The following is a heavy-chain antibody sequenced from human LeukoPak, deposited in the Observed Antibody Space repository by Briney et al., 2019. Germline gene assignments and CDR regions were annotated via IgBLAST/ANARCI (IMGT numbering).Heavy chain of an antibody. V-gene: IGHV3-30-3*01. J-gene: IGHJ4*02. CDR2: ISYDGSNK. D-gene: IGHD3-22*01. CDR1: GFTFSSYA. Sequence: PGGSLRLSCAASGFTFSSYAMHWVRQAPGKGLEWVAVISYDGSNKYYADSVKGRFTISRDNSKNTLYLQMNSLRAEDTAVYYCARDQVTMIQSGIIDYWGQGTLVTVSS. CDR3: ARDQVTMIQSGIIDY.